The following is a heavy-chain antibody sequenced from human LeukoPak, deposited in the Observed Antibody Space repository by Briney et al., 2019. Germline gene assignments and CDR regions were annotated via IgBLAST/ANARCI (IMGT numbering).Heavy chain of an antibody. CDR3: ARVFPGRGAFDI. J-gene: IGHJ3*02. D-gene: IGHD1-26*01. CDR2: ISSSSSYI. CDR1: GFTFSSYS. V-gene: IGHV3-21*01. Sequence: PGGSLRLSCAASGFTFSSYSMNWVRQAPGKGLEWVSSISSSSSYIYYADSVKGRFTISRDNAKNSLYLQMNSLRAEDTAVYYCARVFPGRGAFDIWGQGTMVTVSS.